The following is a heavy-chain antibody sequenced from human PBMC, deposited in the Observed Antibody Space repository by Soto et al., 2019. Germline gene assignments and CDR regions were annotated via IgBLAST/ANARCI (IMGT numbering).Heavy chain of an antibody. Sequence: GPFRLSFSASGFSFTTYAISWGRRGPGMGLEWVAMMDGSDDNTYYAPSVKGRVTMSAGNPNNTVYLQRHNVRAEDTAVYYCAKAQEANGHVSSCMDFWGQGTMVTVSS. D-gene: IGHD2-8*01. CDR2: MDGSDDNT. CDR3: AKAQEANGHVSSCMDF. CDR1: GFSFTTYA. V-gene: IGHV3-23*01. J-gene: IGHJ6*02.